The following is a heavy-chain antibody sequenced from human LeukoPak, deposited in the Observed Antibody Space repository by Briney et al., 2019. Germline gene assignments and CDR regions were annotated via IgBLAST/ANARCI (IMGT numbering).Heavy chain of an antibody. Sequence: ASVKVSCKTSGYTFTSYYMHWVRQAPGQGLEWMGIINPSGGSTSYAQKFQGRVTMTRDTSTSTVYMELSSLRSEDTAVYYCARDHRGSVLAAMGRSYYYYMDVWGKGTTVTISS. CDR1: GYTFTSYY. CDR2: INPSGGST. V-gene: IGHV1-46*01. CDR3: ARDHRGSVLAAMGRSYYYYMDV. J-gene: IGHJ6*03. D-gene: IGHD2-2*01.